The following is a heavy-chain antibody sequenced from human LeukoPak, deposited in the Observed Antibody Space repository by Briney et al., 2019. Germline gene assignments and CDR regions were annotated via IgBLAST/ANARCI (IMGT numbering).Heavy chain of an antibody. Sequence: QSGGSLRLSCAASGFTFSSYAMSWVRQAPGKGLEWVSAISGSGGSTYYADSVKGRFTISRDNAKNSLYLQMNSLRAEDTAVYYCARVASYSSSSEGDYWGQGTLVTVSS. V-gene: IGHV3-23*01. J-gene: IGHJ4*02. D-gene: IGHD6-6*01. CDR1: GFTFSSYA. CDR3: ARVASYSSSSEGDY. CDR2: ISGSGGST.